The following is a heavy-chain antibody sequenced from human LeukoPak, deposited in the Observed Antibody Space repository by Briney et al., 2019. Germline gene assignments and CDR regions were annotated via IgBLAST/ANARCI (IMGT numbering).Heavy chain of an antibody. V-gene: IGHV3-23*01. CDR2: VAVGGST. CDR3: VRGYSSPDF. D-gene: IGHD6-13*01. Sequence: GGSLRFSCSASGFTFTTYAMSWVRQAPGRELEWLSSVAVGGSTYYADSVRGRFTISRDNSKNTLSLQMNSLRADDTAIYYCVRGYSSPDFWGQGTLVTVSS. J-gene: IGHJ4*02. CDR1: GFTFTTYA.